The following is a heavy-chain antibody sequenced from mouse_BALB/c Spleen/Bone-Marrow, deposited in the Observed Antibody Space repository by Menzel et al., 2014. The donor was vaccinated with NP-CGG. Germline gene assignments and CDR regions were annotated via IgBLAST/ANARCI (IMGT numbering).Heavy chain of an antibody. V-gene: IGHV14-3*02. Sequence: EVKLVESGAELVKPGASVKLSCTASGFNIKDTYMHWVKQRPEQGLEWIGRIDPANGSTKYDPKFQGKATITADTSSNTAYLQLSSLTSEDTAVYYCARYDYGVYFDYWGQGTTLTVSS. CDR3: ARYDYGVYFDY. J-gene: IGHJ2*01. D-gene: IGHD2-4*01. CDR2: IDPANGST. CDR1: GFNIKDTY.